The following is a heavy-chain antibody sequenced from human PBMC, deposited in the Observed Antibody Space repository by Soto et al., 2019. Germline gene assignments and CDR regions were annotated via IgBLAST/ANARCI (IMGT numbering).Heavy chain of an antibody. CDR3: ARGARGSLDWLPITTGGAFDI. CDR1: GCTFTSYG. V-gene: IGHV1-18*04. Sequence: ASVKVSCTASGCTFTSYGISWVRQAPVRGLEWMGWISAYNGKTNYAQKLQGRVTMTTDTYKSTAYMELRTLRSDDTAGYYCARGARGSLDWLPITTGGAFDIWG. J-gene: IGHJ3*02. CDR2: ISAYNGKT. D-gene: IGHD3-3*01.